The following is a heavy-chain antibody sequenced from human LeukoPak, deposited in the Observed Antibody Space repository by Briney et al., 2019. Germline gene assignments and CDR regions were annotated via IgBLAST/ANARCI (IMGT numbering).Heavy chain of an antibody. Sequence: PGGSLRLSCAASGFTFSSYWMSWVRQAPGKGLEWVANIKQDGSEKYYVDSVKGRFTISRDNAKNSLYLQMNSLRAEDTAVYYCARDRVSPKFTHGGNAHFDYWGQGTLVTVSS. CDR2: IKQDGSEK. J-gene: IGHJ4*02. D-gene: IGHD4-23*01. CDR1: GFTFSSYW. V-gene: IGHV3-7*03. CDR3: ARDRVSPKFTHGGNAHFDY.